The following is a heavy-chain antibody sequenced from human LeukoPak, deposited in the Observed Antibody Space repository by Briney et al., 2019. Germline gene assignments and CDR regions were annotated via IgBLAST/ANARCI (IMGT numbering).Heavy chain of an antibody. CDR1: GYTFTGYY. D-gene: IGHD6-13*01. J-gene: IGHJ4*02. Sequence: ASAKVSCKASGYTFTGYYMHWVRQAPGQGLEWMGWINPNSGGTNYAQKFQGRVTMTRDTSISTAYMELSRLRSDDTAVYYCARDRGYSSSWHCFDYWGQGTLVTVSS. V-gene: IGHV1-2*02. CDR3: ARDRGYSSSWHCFDY. CDR2: INPNSGGT.